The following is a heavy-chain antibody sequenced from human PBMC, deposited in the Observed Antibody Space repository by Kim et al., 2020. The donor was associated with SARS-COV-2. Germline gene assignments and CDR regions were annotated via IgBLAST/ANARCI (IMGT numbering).Heavy chain of an antibody. V-gene: IGHV3-9*01. J-gene: IGHJ4*02. CDR3: AKDSGGYYEGNFDY. Sequence: ADSVNGRVTITRDNAKNSLYLQMNRLRAEDTALYYCAKDSGGYYEGNFDYWGQGTLVTVSS. D-gene: IGHD3-22*01.